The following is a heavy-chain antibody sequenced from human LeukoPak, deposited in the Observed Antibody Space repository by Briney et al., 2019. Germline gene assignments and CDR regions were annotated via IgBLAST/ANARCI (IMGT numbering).Heavy chain of an antibody. Sequence: GGSLRLSCEASGFTFSNYSMNWVRQAPGKGLEWVSAISGSSSSIHYGDLAKGRFTISRDNAKNSLYLQMTSLRGDDTAVYYCAKDVGKWESLHFFDYGGQGTLLTVHS. J-gene: IGHJ4*02. V-gene: IGHV3-21*04. CDR3: AKDVGKWESLHFFDY. CDR1: GFTFSNYS. D-gene: IGHD1-26*01. CDR2: ISGSSSSI.